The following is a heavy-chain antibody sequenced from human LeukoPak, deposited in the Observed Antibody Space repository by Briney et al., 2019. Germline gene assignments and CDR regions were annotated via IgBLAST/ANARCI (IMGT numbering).Heavy chain of an antibody. CDR1: GYTLTELS. D-gene: IGHD3-22*01. CDR2: FDPEDGET. V-gene: IGHV1-24*01. CDR3: ATSYYDSSGYVWFDP. J-gene: IGHJ5*02. Sequence: GASVKVSCKVSGYTLTELSMHWVRQAPGKGLEWMGGFDPEDGETIYAQKFQGRVTMTEDTSTDTAYMELSSLRSEDTAVYYCATSYYDSSGYVWFDPWGQGTLVTVSS.